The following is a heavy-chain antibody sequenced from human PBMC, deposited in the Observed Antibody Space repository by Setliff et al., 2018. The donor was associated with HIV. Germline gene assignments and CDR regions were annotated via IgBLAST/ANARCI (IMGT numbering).Heavy chain of an antibody. CDR3: ARARGPPLPVLDL. CDR2: IYYRGSA. CDR1: GYSISIGYY. J-gene: IGHJ5*02. V-gene: IGHV4-38-2*01. D-gene: IGHD3-10*01. Sequence: PSETLSLTCAVSGYSISIGYYWGWIRQPPGKGLEWIGNIYYRGSAYYDLSLKSRVTLSVDTSKNSFSLNLTSVTAADTAVYFCARARGPPLPVLDLWGQGTLVTVSS.